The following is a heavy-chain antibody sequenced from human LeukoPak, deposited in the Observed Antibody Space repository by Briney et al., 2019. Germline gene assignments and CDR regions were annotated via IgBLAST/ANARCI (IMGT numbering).Heavy chain of an antibody. Sequence: GGSLRLSCATSGFTFSDSYMTWIRQAPGKGLEWISYISTTSTIMYYADSVKGRFTISRDNAKNSLYLQMNSLRAEDTAVYYCAKARASGGDYNYWGQGTLVTVSS. D-gene: IGHD4-17*01. CDR1: GFTFSDSY. CDR3: AKARASGGDYNY. V-gene: IGHV3-11*01. CDR2: ISTTSTIM. J-gene: IGHJ4*02.